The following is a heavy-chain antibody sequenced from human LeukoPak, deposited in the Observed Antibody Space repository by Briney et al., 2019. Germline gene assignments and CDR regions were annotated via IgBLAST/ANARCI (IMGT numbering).Heavy chain of an antibody. CDR2: ISAYNGNT. CDR3: ARDRRAARTSYWFDP. CDR1: GYTFTSYG. V-gene: IGHV1-18*01. Sequence: VASVKVSCKASGYTFTSYGISWVRQAPGQGIEWMGWISAYNGNTNYAQKLQGRVTMTTDTSTSTAYMELRSLRSDDTAVYYCARDRRAARTSYWFDPWGQGTLVTVSS. D-gene: IGHD6-6*01. J-gene: IGHJ5*02.